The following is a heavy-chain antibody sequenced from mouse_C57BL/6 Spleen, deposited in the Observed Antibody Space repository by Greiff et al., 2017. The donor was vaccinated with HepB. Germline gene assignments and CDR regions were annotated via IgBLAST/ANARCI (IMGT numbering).Heavy chain of an antibody. CDR3: VRDIYYYGSSYDYAMDY. V-gene: IGHV10-1*01. Sequence: EVQRVESGGGLVQPKGSLKLSCAASGFSFNTYAMNWVRQAPGKGLEWVARIRSKSNNYATYYADSVKDRFTISRDDSESMLYLQMNNLKTEDTAMYYCVRDIYYYGSSYDYAMDYWGQGTSVTVSS. J-gene: IGHJ4*01. D-gene: IGHD1-1*01. CDR1: GFSFNTYA. CDR2: IRSKSNNYAT.